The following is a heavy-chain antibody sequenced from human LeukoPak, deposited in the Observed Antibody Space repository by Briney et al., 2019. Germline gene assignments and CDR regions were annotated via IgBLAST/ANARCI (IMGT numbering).Heavy chain of an antibody. Sequence: PGGSLRLSCAASGFTFSSYAMSWVRQAPGKGLEWVSTVSGSGGSTYYADSVKGRFTVSRDNSKNTLYLQMNSLRAEDTAVYYCTRDLISAAAAGFLYYFDYWGQGTLVTVSS. J-gene: IGHJ4*02. D-gene: IGHD6-13*01. CDR2: VSGSGGST. CDR1: GFTFSSYA. CDR3: TRDLISAAAAGFLYYFDY. V-gene: IGHV3-23*01.